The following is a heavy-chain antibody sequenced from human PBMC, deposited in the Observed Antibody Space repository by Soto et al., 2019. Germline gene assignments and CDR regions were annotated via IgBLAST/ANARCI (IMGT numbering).Heavy chain of an antibody. CDR1: GGSISNHY. J-gene: IGHJ4*02. D-gene: IGHD7-27*01. CDR3: ARSNWYSEY. V-gene: IGHV4-59*11. CDR2: IYYNGNT. Sequence: QVQLQESGPGLVKPSETLSLTCTVSGGSISNHYWSWIRQPPGKGLEWIGYIYYNGNTNYNPSLKSLVTMSGDTSKNQFSMKLSSVTAADTAVYYCARSNWYSEYWGQGTLVTVSS.